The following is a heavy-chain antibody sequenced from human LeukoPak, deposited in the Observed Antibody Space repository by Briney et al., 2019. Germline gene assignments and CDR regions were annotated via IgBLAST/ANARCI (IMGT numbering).Heavy chain of an antibody. J-gene: IGHJ4*02. CDR1: GGSFSGYY. CDR2: INHSGST. D-gene: IGHD2-8*01. Sequence: SETLSLTCAVYGGSFSGYYWSWIRQPPGKGLEWIGEINHSGSTNYNPSLTSRVTISVDTSKNQFSLKLSSVTAADTAVYYCARTDIVLMVYAIDYWGQGTLVTVSP. V-gene: IGHV4-34*01. CDR3: ARTDIVLMVYAIDY.